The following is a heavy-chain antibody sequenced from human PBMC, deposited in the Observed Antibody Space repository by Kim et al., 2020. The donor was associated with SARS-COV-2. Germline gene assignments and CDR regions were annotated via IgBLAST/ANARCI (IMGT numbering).Heavy chain of an antibody. Sequence: ASVKVSCKASGYTFTSYAIHWVRQAPGQRLEWMGWINAGNGNTKYSQKFQGRVTITRDTSASTAYMELSSLRSEDTAVYYCASYIHNISSGTSYYYYGMDVWGQGTTVTVSS. V-gene: IGHV1-3*01. CDR3: ASYIHNISSGTSYYYYGMDV. J-gene: IGHJ6*02. CDR1: GYTFTSYA. CDR2: INAGNGNT. D-gene: IGHD6-13*01.